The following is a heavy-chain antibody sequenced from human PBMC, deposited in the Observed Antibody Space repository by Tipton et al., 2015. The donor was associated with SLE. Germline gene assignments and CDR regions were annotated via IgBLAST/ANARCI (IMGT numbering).Heavy chain of an antibody. J-gene: IGHJ4*02. Sequence: TLSLTCTVSGGSISSHYWSWIRQPPGKGLEWIGYIYYSGSTNYNPSLKSRVTISVDTSKNQFSLKLSSVTAADTAVYYCARKDVDFDYWGQGTLVTVSS. V-gene: IGHV4-59*11. CDR3: ARKDVDFDY. CDR1: GGSISSHY. CDR2: IYYSGST. D-gene: IGHD3-10*02.